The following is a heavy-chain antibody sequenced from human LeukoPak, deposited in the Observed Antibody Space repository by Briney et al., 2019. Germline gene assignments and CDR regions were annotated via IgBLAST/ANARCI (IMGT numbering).Heavy chain of an antibody. CDR2: IYYSGST. CDR1: GGSISSSSYY. Sequence: SETLSLTCTVSGGSISSSSYYWGWIRQPPGKGLEWIGSIYYSGSTYYNPSLKSRVTISVDTSKNQFSLKLSSVTAADTAVYYCASPRPVCSGGSCYLNWFDPWGQGTLATVSS. D-gene: IGHD2-15*01. J-gene: IGHJ5*02. CDR3: ASPRPVCSGGSCYLNWFDP. V-gene: IGHV4-39*01.